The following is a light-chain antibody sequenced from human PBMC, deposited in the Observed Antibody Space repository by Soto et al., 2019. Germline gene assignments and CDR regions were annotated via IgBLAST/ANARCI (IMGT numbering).Light chain of an antibody. J-gene: IGKJ2*01. CDR2: KAS. CDR3: QQYDRFPYT. V-gene: IGKV1-5*03. CDR1: QSLSYW. Sequence: DIQMTQSPSTRSASVGDTVTITCRASQSLSYWLAWYQQKPGQAPKLLIHKASTLESGVPSRFSGSGSGTEFTLTISSLQPDHFATFYCQQYDRFPYTFGQGTKLEIK.